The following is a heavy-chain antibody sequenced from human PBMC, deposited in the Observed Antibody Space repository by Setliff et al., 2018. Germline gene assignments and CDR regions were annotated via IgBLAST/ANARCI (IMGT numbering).Heavy chain of an antibody. J-gene: IGHJ4*02. Sequence: PSETLSLTCTVSGGSISISTYYWGWIRQPPGKGLQWIGNIYYTGSTCSDPSLKSRVTVSVDTSKNQFSLKLSYVTAADTAVYYCARGNSRSSVWYVVPHFDYWGQGTLVTVSS. CDR1: GGSISISTYY. V-gene: IGHV4-39*01. CDR2: IYYTGST. CDR3: ARGNSRSSVWYVVPHFDY. D-gene: IGHD6-19*01.